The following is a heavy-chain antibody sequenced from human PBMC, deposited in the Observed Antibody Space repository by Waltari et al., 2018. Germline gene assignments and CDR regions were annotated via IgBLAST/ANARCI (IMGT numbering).Heavy chain of an antibody. J-gene: IGHJ4*02. CDR1: GYNFLNYG. D-gene: IGHD3-10*01. V-gene: IGHV1-18*01. CDR3: VRDRMYSTSWFAFES. Sequence: QAQLVQSGAEVKKPGASVKVSCTTSGYNFLNYGISWVRQAPGRGREWMGLINGYKGNTKYAQKYQGRVTVTTDTSTSTAYMELRSLTSDDAALYYCVRDRMYSTSWFAFESWGQGTLVTVTS. CDR2: INGYKGNT.